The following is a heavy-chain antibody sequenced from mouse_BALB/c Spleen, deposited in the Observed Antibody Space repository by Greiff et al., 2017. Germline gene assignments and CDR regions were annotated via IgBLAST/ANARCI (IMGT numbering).Heavy chain of an antibody. D-gene: IGHD2-1*01. V-gene: IGHV1-18*01. CDR3: ARFGYYGNHGAY. Sequence: EVQLQQSGPELVKPGASVKIPCKASGYTFTDYNMDWVKQSHGKSLEWIGDINPNNGGTIYNQKFKGKATLTVDKSSSTAYMELRSLTSEDTAVYYCARFGYYGNHGAYWGQGTLVTVSA. J-gene: IGHJ3*01. CDR1: GYTFTDYN. CDR2: INPNNGGT.